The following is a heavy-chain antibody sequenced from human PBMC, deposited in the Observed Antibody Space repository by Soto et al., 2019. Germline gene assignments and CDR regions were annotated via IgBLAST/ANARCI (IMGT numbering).Heavy chain of an antibody. Sequence: PSETLSLTCSVSGGSISSDDYYWSWIRQSPGKGLEWIGYIYYSGSTYYNPSLKSRVTMSIDTSKNQFSLKLRSVTAADAAVYFCAREYDYGSGSGGMDVWGQGTTVTVSS. V-gene: IGHV4-30-4*01. J-gene: IGHJ6*02. CDR2: IYYSGST. CDR3: AREYDYGSGSGGMDV. CDR1: GGSISSDDYY. D-gene: IGHD3-10*01.